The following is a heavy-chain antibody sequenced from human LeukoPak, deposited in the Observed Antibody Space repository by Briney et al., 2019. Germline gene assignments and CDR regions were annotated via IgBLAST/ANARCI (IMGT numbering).Heavy chain of an antibody. V-gene: IGHV1-69*05. D-gene: IGHD1-7*01. CDR1: GGTFSSYA. CDR2: IIPIFGTA. CDR3: AREGLELRAFDY. Sequence: ASVKVSCKASGGTFSSYAISWVRQAPGQGLEWMGGIIPIFGTANYAQKFQGRVTITTDESTSTAYMELSSLKSEDTAVYYCAREGLELRAFDYWGQGTLVTVSS. J-gene: IGHJ4*02.